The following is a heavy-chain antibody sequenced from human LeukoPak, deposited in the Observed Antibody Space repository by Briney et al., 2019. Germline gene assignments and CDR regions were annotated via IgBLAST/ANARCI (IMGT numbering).Heavy chain of an antibody. Sequence: GGSLRLSCAASGFTFSSYSMNWVRQAPGKGMEWVSYISSSSSTIYYADSVKGRFTISRDNAKNSLYLQMNSLRAEDTAVYYSGRDDHCSSTSCYKPTAFDYWGQGTLVTVSS. CDR2: ISSSSSTI. J-gene: IGHJ4*02. D-gene: IGHD2-2*01. CDR1: GFTFSSYS. V-gene: IGHV3-48*04. CDR3: GRDDHCSSTSCYKPTAFDY.